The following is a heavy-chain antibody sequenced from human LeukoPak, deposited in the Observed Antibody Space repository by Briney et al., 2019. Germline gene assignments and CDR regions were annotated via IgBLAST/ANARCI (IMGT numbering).Heavy chain of an antibody. CDR3: ATPFDY. V-gene: IGHV3-48*01. Sequence: PGGSLRLSCAASGFTFRTYSMNWVRQALGKGLEWVSYISSDSGTLYYADSVKGRFTISRDNAKNLLYLQMNSLRAEDTAVYYCATPFDYWGQGTLVTVSS. CDR2: ISSDSGTL. CDR1: GFTFRTYS. J-gene: IGHJ4*02.